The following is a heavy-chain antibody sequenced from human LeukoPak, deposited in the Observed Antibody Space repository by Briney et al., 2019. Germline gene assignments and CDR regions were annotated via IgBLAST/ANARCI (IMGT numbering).Heavy chain of an antibody. Sequence: SETLSLTCAVYGGSFSGYYWSWIRQPPGKGLEWIGEINHSGSTNYNPSLKSGVTISVDTSKNQFSLKLSSVTAADTAVYYWARGRGATVYWGQGTLVTVSS. CDR2: INHSGST. D-gene: IGHD1-26*01. V-gene: IGHV4-34*01. CDR3: ARGRGATVY. CDR1: GGSFSGYY. J-gene: IGHJ4*02.